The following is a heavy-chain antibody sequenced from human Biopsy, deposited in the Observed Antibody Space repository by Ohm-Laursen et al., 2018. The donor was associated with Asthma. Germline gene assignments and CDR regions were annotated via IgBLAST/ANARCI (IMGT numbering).Heavy chain of an antibody. CDR3: VSPPGY. CDR1: GGSISSSSYY. J-gene: IGHJ4*02. CDR2: IYYSGST. Sequence: GTLSFTWTVSGGSISSSSYYWGWIRRPPGKGLEFIGTIYYSGSTYYNPSLKSRVTLSVDASKNQFSLKLTSVTAADTAVYYCVSPPGYWGQGTRVTVSS. V-gene: IGHV4-39*01.